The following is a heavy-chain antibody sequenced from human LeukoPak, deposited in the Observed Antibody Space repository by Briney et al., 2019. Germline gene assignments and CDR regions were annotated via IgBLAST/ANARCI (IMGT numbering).Heavy chain of an antibody. CDR2: IKSDGSIT. CDR3: RIWFGNSAGFDM. V-gene: IGHV3-74*01. D-gene: IGHD3-10*01. Sequence: GGSPRLSCAASGFTFSTYWMHWVRQVPGKGLVWVSRIKSDGSITTYADSVEGRFTISRDNAKNTVYLQMNSLRAEDTAMYYCRIWFGNSAGFDMWGQGTMVTVSS. CDR1: GFTFSTYW. J-gene: IGHJ3*02.